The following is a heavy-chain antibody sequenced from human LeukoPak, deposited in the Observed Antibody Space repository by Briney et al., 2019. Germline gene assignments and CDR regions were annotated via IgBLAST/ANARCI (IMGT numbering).Heavy chain of an antibody. CDR1: GYTFTGYY. D-gene: IGHD5-18*01. V-gene: IGHV1-2*02. J-gene: IGHJ4*02. Sequence: ASVKVSCKASGYTFTGYYMHWVRQAPGQGLEWVGWINPNSGGTNYAQKFQGRVTMTRDTSISTAYMELSRLRSDDTAVYYCARSNTAMAPGDYWGQGTLVTVSS. CDR3: ARSNTAMAPGDY. CDR2: INPNSGGT.